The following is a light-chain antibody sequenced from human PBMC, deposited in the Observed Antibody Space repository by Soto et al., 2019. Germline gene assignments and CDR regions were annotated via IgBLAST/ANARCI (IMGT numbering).Light chain of an antibody. Sequence: EIVLTQSPGTLSLSPCKRATLSCRASQSISSSYLAWYQQRPGQAPRLLIYGASNRATGIPDRFSGSGSGTDFTLTISRLEPEDFAVYYCQQYGSSGTFGQGTKVDIK. CDR2: GAS. V-gene: IGKV3-20*01. CDR3: QQYGSSGT. J-gene: IGKJ1*01. CDR1: QSISSSY.